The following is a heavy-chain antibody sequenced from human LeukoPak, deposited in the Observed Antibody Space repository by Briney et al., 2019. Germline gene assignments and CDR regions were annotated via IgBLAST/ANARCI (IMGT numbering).Heavy chain of an antibody. D-gene: IGHD3-9*01. J-gene: IGHJ6*03. V-gene: IGHV3-21*01. CDR3: ARVGYDWLSIGYYYYMDV. CDR2: ISSSRSYI. Sequence: GGSLRLSCAASGFTFSSYSMNWVRQAPGKGLEWVSFISSSRSYIYYADSVKGRFTISRDNAKNSLYLQMNSLRAEDTAVYYCARVGYDWLSIGYYYYMDVWGKGTTVTISS. CDR1: GFTFSSYS.